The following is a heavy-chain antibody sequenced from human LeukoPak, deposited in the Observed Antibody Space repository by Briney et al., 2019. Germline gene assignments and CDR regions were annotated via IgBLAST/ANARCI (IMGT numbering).Heavy chain of an antibody. CDR3: TRHTVNTTTFDY. CDR1: GFIFSGSA. V-gene: IGHV3-73*01. J-gene: IGHJ4*02. CDR2: IRSKANSYAT. D-gene: IGHD4-17*01. Sequence: GGSLRLSCAASGFIFSGSAMHWVRQASGKGLEWVGRIRSKANSYATAYAASVKGRFTISRDDSKNTAYLQMNSLKTEDTAVYYCTRHTVNTTTFDYWGQGTLVTVSS.